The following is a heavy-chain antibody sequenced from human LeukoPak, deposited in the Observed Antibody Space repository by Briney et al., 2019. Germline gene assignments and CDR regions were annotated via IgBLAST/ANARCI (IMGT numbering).Heavy chain of an antibody. D-gene: IGHD1-26*01. V-gene: IGHV4-4*07. CDR1: GGSITSYY. CDR2: VYTSGNT. CDR3: AREVMTQSKVGAHYFDY. J-gene: IGHJ4*02. Sequence: PSETLSLTCTVSGGSITSYYWNWIRQSAARGLEWIGRVYTSGNTNYNPSLKSRVTMSLDTSKNQFSLKLSSVAAADTAVYYCAREVMTQSKVGAHYFDYWGQGTLVTVSS.